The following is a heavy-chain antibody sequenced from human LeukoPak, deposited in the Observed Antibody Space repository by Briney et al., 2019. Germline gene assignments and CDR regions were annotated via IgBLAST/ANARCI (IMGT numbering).Heavy chain of an antibody. CDR1: GGSISSGGYY. CDR2: IYYSGST. J-gene: IGHJ3*02. CDR3: VRVGGASSILSAFDI. Sequence: SETLSLTCTVSGGSISSGGYYWSWIRQHPGKGLEWIGYIYYSGSTYYNPSLKSRVTISVDTSKNQFSLKLSSVTAADTSVYYCVRVGGASSILSAFDIWGQGAMVTVSS. D-gene: IGHD6-6*01. V-gene: IGHV4-31*03.